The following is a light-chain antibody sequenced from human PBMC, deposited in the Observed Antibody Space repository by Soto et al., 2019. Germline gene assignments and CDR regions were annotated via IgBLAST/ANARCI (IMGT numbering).Light chain of an antibody. J-gene: IGKJ5*01. CDR1: QSVSSSS. CDR3: QRYGSSPLIT. CDR2: GTS. V-gene: IGKV3-20*01. Sequence: TVLTQSPRTLSLSPGENATLSCRASQSVSSSSLAWYQQRPGQAPRLLIYGTSSRATGIPDRFSGSGSGTDFTLTISRLEPEDFAVYCCQRYGSSPLITFGQGTGLEIK.